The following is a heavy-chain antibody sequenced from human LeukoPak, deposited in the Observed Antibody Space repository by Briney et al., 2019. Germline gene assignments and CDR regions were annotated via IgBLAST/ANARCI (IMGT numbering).Heavy chain of an antibody. CDR2: IYPGDSDT. Sequence: GESLKISCKGSGYSLTSYWIGWVRQMPGKGLEWMGIIYPGDSDTRYSPSFQGQVTISADKSISTAYLQWSSLKASDTAMYYCAREYDILTGYYTNWGQGTLVAVSS. V-gene: IGHV5-51*01. CDR3: AREYDILTGYYTN. D-gene: IGHD3-9*01. CDR1: GYSLTSYW. J-gene: IGHJ4*02.